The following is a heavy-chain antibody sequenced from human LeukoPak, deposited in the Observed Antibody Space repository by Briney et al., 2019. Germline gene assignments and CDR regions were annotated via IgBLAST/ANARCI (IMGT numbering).Heavy chain of an antibody. J-gene: IGHJ4*02. V-gene: IGHV1-8*01. CDR1: GYTFTSYD. Sequence: ASVKVSCKASGYTFTSYDINWVRQATGQGLEWMGWMNPNSGNTGYAQKFQGRVTMTRNTSISTAYMELSSLRSENTAVYYCASDFREDSSGWYTHDYWGQGTLVTVSS. CDR2: MNPNSGNT. CDR3: ASDFREDSSGWYTHDY. D-gene: IGHD6-19*01.